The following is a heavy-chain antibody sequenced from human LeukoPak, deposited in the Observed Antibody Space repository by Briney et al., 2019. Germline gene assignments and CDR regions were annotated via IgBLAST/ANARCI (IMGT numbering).Heavy chain of an antibody. D-gene: IGHD3-22*01. CDR3: ARGGAYYYDSSGAPDAFDI. V-gene: IGHV1-69*13. J-gene: IGHJ3*02. CDR2: IIPIFGTA. Sequence: GAPVKVSCKASGGTFSSYAISWVRQAPGQGLEWMGGIIPIFGTANYAQKFQGRVTITADESTSTAYMELSSLRSEDTAVYYCARGGAYYYDSSGAPDAFDIWGQGTMVTVSS. CDR1: GGTFSSYA.